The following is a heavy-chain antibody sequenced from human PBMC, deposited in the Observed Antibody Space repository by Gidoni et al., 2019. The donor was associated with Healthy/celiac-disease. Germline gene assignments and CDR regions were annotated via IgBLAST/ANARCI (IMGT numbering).Heavy chain of an antibody. CDR2: INPSGGSI. D-gene: IGHD5-12*01. CDR1: GYTFTSYY. CDR3: AISYSGYDRQGNWFDP. V-gene: IGHV1-46*01. J-gene: IGHJ5*02. Sequence: QVQLVQSGAEVKKPGASVKVSCKASGYTFTSYYMHWVRQAPGQGLEWMGIINPSGGSISYAQKFQGRVTMTRDTSTSTVYMELSSLRSEDTAVYYCAISYSGYDRQGNWFDPWGQGTLVTVSS.